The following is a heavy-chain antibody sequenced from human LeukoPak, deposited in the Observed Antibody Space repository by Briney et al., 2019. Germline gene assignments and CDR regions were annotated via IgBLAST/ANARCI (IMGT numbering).Heavy chain of an antibody. CDR2: ISAYNGNT. CDR1: GFTFTSYG. J-gene: IGHJ4*02. D-gene: IGHD2-2*01. CDR3: ARVEAYCSSTSCHDY. Sequence: GASVSVSSKASGFTFTSYGISWVRQAPGQGLEWLGWISAYNGNTDYAQKFQGKVTMTTDTSTSTAHMELRSLKSDDTAVYHCARVEAYCSSTSCHDYWGLGTLVTVSS. V-gene: IGHV1-18*01.